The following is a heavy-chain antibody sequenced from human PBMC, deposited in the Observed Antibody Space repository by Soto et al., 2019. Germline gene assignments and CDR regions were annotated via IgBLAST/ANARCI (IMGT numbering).Heavy chain of an antibody. J-gene: IGHJ4*02. CDR3: AIYLFDNIDYQADY. CDR2: IYPGDSDS. Sequence: PGESLKISCKGSGYSFASNWIGWVRQMPGKGLEWMGIIYPGDSDSTYSPSFQGQVTISADKSISTAYLQWSSLKPSDSAMYYCAIYLFDNIDYQADYWGPGTLFTVSS. CDR1: GYSFASNW. V-gene: IGHV5-51*01. D-gene: IGHD3-22*01.